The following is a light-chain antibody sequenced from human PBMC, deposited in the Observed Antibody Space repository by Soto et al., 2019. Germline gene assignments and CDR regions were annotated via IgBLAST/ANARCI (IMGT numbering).Light chain of an antibody. CDR1: SSDVGGYNY. Sequence: QSVLTQPASVSGSPGQSITISCTGTSSDVGGYNYVSWYQQHPGKAPKLMIYDVSNRPSGVSNRFSGYKSGNTASLTISGLQADDEADYYCSSYTSSRALVFGTGTKLTVL. J-gene: IGLJ1*01. CDR2: DVS. V-gene: IGLV2-14*01. CDR3: SSYTSSRALV.